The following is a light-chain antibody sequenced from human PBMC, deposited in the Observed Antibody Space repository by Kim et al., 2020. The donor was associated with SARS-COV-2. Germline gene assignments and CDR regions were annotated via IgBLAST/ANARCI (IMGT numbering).Light chain of an antibody. CDR3: QSADSSGNWV. J-gene: IGLJ3*02. Sequence: VSPGQTARITCSGDKLGKQYAYWYQQKPGQAPVLVIYKDTDRPSGIPERFSGSSSGNTVTLTISGTQATDEADYYCQSADSSGNWVFGGGTQLTVL. V-gene: IGLV3-25*01. CDR1: KLGKQY. CDR2: KDT.